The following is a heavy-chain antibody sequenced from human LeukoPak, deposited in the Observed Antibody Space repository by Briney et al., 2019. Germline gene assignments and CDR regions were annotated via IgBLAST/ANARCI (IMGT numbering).Heavy chain of an antibody. J-gene: IGHJ4*02. CDR1: GGSISSYY. CDR2: IYYSGST. V-gene: IGHV4-59*01. Sequence: SETLSLTCTVSGGSISSYYWSWIRQPPGKGLEGIGYIYYSGSTNYNPSLKSRVTISVDTSKNQFSLKLSSVTAADTAVYYCARGRGFGELYFDYWGQGTLVTVSS. CDR3: ARGRGFGELYFDY. D-gene: IGHD3-10*01.